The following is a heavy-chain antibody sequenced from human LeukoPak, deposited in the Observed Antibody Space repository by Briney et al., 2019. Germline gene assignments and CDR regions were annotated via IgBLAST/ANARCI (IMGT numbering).Heavy chain of an antibody. Sequence: GGSLRLSCAASGFSFSRYSMNWVRQAPGKGLEWVSYIGSVTDGITHYAESVKGRFTISRDNAKNSLYLQMNSLRAEDTAVYYCARDPGDYGDYDGDYWGQGTLVTVSS. V-gene: IGHV3-48*04. D-gene: IGHD4-17*01. CDR3: ARDPGDYGDYDGDY. J-gene: IGHJ4*02. CDR2: IGSVTDGIT. CDR1: GFSFSRYS.